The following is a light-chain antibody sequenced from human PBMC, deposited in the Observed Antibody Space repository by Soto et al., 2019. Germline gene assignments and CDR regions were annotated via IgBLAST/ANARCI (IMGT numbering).Light chain of an antibody. V-gene: IGKV3-20*01. CDR2: AAS. Sequence: EIVLTQSPGTLSLSPGERATLSCRASQSLSINYLAWYQQKSGQAPRLLIYAASSRAAGIPDRFSGSGSGTDFTFTISELEPEYFAVYYCQQYDRSPITFGGGTKVDIK. CDR1: QSLSINY. CDR3: QQYDRSPIT. J-gene: IGKJ4*01.